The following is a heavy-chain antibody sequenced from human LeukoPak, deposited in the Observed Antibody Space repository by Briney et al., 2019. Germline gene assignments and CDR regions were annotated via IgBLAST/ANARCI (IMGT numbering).Heavy chain of an antibody. J-gene: IGHJ6*02. V-gene: IGHV7-4-1*02. D-gene: IGHD6-19*01. CDR1: GYTFTSYA. CDR3: AREGAYSSGWYGYYYYYGMDV. CDR2: INTNTGNP. Sequence: GASVKVSCKASGYTFTSYAMNWVRQAPGQGLEWMGWINTNTGNPTYAQGFTGRFVFSLDTSVSTAYLQISSLKAEDTAVYYCAREGAYSSGWYGYYYYYGMDVWGQGTTVTVSS.